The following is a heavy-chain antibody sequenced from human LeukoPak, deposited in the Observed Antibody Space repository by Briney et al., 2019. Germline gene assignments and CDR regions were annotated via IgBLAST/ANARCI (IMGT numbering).Heavy chain of an antibody. J-gene: IGHJ3*01. D-gene: IGHD3-10*01. CDR3: VSLRVSTVRDSFDL. V-gene: IGHV3-7*01. Sequence: GGSLRLSCAASGFAFDIYWMTWVRQAPGKGLEWVANIKKDGSLKQYVDAVRGRFTVSRDNAKNSQYLQMNSLRADDTAVYYCVSLRVSTVRDSFDLWGQGIMVTVSS. CDR2: IKKDGSLK. CDR1: GFAFDIYW.